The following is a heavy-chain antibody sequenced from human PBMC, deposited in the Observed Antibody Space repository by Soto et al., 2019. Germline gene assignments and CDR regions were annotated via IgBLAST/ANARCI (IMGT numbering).Heavy chain of an antibody. CDR2: ISSSSSTI. D-gene: IGHD4-17*01. CDR3: ARERLRILDG. V-gene: IGHV3-48*01. CDR1: GFTFSSYS. Sequence: GGSLRLSCAASGFTFSSYSMNWVRQAPGKGLEWVSYISSSSSTIYYADSVKGRFTISRDNAKNSLYLQMNSLRAEDTAVYYCARERLRILDGWGQGTLVTVSS. J-gene: IGHJ4*02.